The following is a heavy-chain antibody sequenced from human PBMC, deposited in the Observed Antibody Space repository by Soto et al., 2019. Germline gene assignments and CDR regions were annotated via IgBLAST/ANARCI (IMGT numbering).Heavy chain of an antibody. CDR2: IDWDDDK. Sequence: GSGPTLVNPTQTLTLTCTFSGFSLSTSGMRVSWIRQPPGKALEWLARIDWDDDKFYSTSLKTRLTISKDTSKNQVVLTMTNMDPVDTATYYCARTQTLAAAGHNGFDPWGQGTLVTVSS. J-gene: IGHJ5*02. CDR3: ARTQTLAAAGHNGFDP. V-gene: IGHV2-70*04. D-gene: IGHD6-13*01. CDR1: GFSLSTSGMR.